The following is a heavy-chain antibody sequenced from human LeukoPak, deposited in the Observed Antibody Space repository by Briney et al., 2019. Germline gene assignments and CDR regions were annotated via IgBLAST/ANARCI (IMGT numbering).Heavy chain of an antibody. V-gene: IGHV3-48*01. CDR1: GLTINSYS. CDR3: ARALWFGETFPAY. Sequence: GGSLRLSCAASGLTINSYSMNWVRQAPGKGLQWVSYISSSSSTIYYVDSVKGRFTISRDNAKNSLYLQMNSLRAEDTAVYYCARALWFGETFPAYWGQGTLVTVSS. CDR2: ISSSSSTI. J-gene: IGHJ4*02. D-gene: IGHD3-10*01.